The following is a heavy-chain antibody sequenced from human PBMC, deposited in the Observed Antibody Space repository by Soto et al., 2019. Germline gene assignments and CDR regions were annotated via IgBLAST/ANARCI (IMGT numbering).Heavy chain of an antibody. CDR3: AGGSGWISDT. CDR1: GFTFSPYW. Sequence: EVQLVESGGGLVQPGGSLRLSCAASGFTFSPYWMSWVRQAPGKGLEWVAIIKDDGGDEHYLEAVRGRFTISRDNAKKSLYLAMDTLRVEDTDVYYCAGGSGWISDTWGQGTLVTVSS. D-gene: IGHD6-19*01. J-gene: IGHJ5*02. V-gene: IGHV3-7*05. CDR2: IKDDGGDE.